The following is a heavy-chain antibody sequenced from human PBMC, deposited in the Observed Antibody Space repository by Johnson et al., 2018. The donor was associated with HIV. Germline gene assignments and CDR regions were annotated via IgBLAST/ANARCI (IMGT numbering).Heavy chain of an antibody. Sequence: VQLVESGGGVVQPGGSLRLSCAASGFTFSSYDMYWVRQTTGKGLEWVSGIGTTGDTYYPGSVKGRFTISRENAKNSLYLQMNSLRAEDTAVYYCARDPPADAFDIWGQGTMVTVSS. CDR1: GFTFSSYD. CDR3: ARDPPADAFDI. CDR2: IGTTGDT. V-gene: IGHV3-13*01. J-gene: IGHJ3*02.